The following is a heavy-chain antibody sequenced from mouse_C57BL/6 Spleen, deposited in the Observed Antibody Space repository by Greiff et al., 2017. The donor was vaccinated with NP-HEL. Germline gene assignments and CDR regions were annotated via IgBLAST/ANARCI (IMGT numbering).Heavy chain of an antibody. Sequence: EVKVEESGGGLVKPGGSLKLSCAASGFTFSSYAMSWVRQTPEKRLEWVATISDGGSYTYYPDNVKGRFTISRDNAKNNLYLQMSHLKSEDTAMYYCASPDYYGSRGFAYWGQGTLVTVSA. D-gene: IGHD1-1*01. CDR3: ASPDYYGSRGFAY. V-gene: IGHV5-4*03. CDR2: ISDGGSYT. CDR1: GFTFSSYA. J-gene: IGHJ3*01.